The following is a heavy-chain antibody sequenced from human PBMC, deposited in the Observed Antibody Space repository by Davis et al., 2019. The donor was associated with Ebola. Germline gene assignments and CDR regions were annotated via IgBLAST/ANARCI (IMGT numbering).Heavy chain of an antibody. D-gene: IGHD3-16*01. Sequence: GESLKISCAASGFTFSDYWMTWVRQAPGKGLEWVANINQDGSSKNYLGSVKGRFTVSRDNAKNSLYLQMSGLRAEDTAVYYCARGSYTYDYWGQGILVTVSS. V-gene: IGHV3-7*03. CDR3: ARGSYTYDY. CDR2: INQDGSSK. J-gene: IGHJ4*02. CDR1: GFTFSDYW.